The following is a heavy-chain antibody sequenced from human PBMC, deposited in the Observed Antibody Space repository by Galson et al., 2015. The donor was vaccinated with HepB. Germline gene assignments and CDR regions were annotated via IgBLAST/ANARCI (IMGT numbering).Heavy chain of an antibody. Sequence: SLRLSCAASGFTLGDYVMSWVRQAPGKGPEWVGFIRGKSYGGTTEYAASVKGRFTISREDLKGIAYPEMHSLKTEDTAIYYCCRGREVRGPRYFYYYGMDVWGPGTTVIVSS. D-gene: IGHD3-10*01. CDR1: GFTLGDYV. J-gene: IGHJ6*02. V-gene: IGHV3-49*04. CDR3: CRGREVRGPRYFYYYGMDV. CDR2: IRGKSYGGTT.